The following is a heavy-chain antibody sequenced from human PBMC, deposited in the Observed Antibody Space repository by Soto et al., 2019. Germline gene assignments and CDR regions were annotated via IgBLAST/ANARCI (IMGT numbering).Heavy chain of an antibody. J-gene: IGHJ5*02. D-gene: IGHD6-13*01. Sequence: QVQLQESGPGLVKPSETLSLTCTVSGGSISSYYWSWIRQPPGKGLEWIGYIYYSGSTNYNPSLKSRVTISVDTSKNQFSLKLSSVTAADTAVYYCVRYRSSSWYNWFDPWGQGTLVTVSS. CDR1: GGSISSYY. V-gene: IGHV4-59*01. CDR3: VRYRSSSWYNWFDP. CDR2: IYYSGST.